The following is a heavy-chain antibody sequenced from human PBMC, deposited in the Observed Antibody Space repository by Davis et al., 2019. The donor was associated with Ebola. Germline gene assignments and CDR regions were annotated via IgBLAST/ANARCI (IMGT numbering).Heavy chain of an antibody. Sequence: SVKVSCKASGGTFSSYATSWVRQAPGQGLEWMGGIIPIFGTANYAQKFQGRVTITADESTSTAYMELSSLRSEDTAVYYCARDDYGDNWFDPWGQGTLVTVSS. CDR2: IIPIFGTA. CDR3: ARDDYGDNWFDP. CDR1: GGTFSSYA. V-gene: IGHV1-69*13. D-gene: IGHD4-17*01. J-gene: IGHJ5*02.